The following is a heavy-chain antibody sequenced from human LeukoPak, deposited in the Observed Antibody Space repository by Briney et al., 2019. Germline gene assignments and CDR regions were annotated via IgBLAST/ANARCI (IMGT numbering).Heavy chain of an antibody. D-gene: IGHD2-21*02. CDR2: IIPIFGTA. Sequence: KVSCKASGGTFSSYAISWVRQAPGQGPEWMGGIIPIFGTANYAQKFQGRVTITTDESTSTAYMELSSLRSEDTAVYYCARDSTCGGDLCRYWYFDLWGRGTLVTVSS. J-gene: IGHJ2*01. CDR1: GGTFSSYA. V-gene: IGHV1-69*05. CDR3: ARDSTCGGDLCRYWYFDL.